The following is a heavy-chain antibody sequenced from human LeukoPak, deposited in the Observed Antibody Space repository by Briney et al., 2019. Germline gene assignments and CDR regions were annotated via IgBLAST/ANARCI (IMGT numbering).Heavy chain of an antibody. V-gene: IGHV3-43*02. J-gene: IGHJ4*02. Sequence: GGSLRLSCVASGLPTGGFAMHWVRQAPGKGLEWVSLISGDGVSTFYADSVKGRFSISRDNSKNSLSLEMNSLRTEDTAMYYCARESGKFDYWGQGTLVAVSS. CDR2: ISGDGVST. CDR1: GLPTGGFA. CDR3: ARESGKFDY.